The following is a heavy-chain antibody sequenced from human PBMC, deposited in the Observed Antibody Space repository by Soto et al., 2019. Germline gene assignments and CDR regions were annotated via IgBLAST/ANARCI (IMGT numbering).Heavy chain of an antibody. D-gene: IGHD5-12*01. Sequence: GVLRLSCTASGFTFGDYAMSWFRQAPGKGLEWVGFIRSKAYGGTTEYAASVKGRFTISRDDSKSIAYLQMNSLKTEDTAVYYCTRDPSYSGYEDEYYFDYWGQGTLVTVSS. CDR1: GFTFGDYA. J-gene: IGHJ4*02. CDR2: IRSKAYGGTT. CDR3: TRDPSYSGYEDEYYFDY. V-gene: IGHV3-49*03.